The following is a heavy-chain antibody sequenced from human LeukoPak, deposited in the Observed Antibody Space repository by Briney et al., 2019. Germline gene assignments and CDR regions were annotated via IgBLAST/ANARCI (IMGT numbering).Heavy chain of an antibody. Sequence: GSLRLSCAASGFTVSSNYMSWVRQPPGKGLEWIGSIYYSGSTYYNPSLKSRVTISVDTSKNQFSLKLSSVTAADTAVYYCARSLYDFWSGYYVAFDIWGQGTMVTVSS. J-gene: IGHJ3*02. V-gene: IGHV4-39*01. CDR1: GFTVSSNY. D-gene: IGHD3-3*01. CDR3: ARSLYDFWSGYYVAFDI. CDR2: IYYSGST.